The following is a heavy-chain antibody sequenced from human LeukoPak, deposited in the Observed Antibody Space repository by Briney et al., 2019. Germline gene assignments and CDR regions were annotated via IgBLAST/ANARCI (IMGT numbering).Heavy chain of an antibody. V-gene: IGHV3-48*01. CDR2: ISSSSSTI. CDR3: ARDGVGGPFDY. Sequence: GGSLRLSCAASGFTFSSYSMNWVRQAPGKGLEWVSYISSSSSTIYYADSVKGRFTISRDNAKNSLYLQMNSLRAEDTAVYYCARDGVGGPFDYWGQGTLVTVSS. D-gene: IGHD2-15*01. CDR1: GFTFSSYS. J-gene: IGHJ4*02.